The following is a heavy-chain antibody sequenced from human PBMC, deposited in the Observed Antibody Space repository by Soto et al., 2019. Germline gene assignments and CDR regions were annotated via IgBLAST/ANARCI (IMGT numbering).Heavy chain of an antibody. J-gene: IGHJ3*02. CDR3: ARRKTNFGEDSFDI. CDR1: GYSFTDYH. Sequence: QVQLVQSGAEVKKPGASVKVSCKASGYSFTDYHIHWVRQAPGQGLEWLGRINPNGGDSSSPQKFQGRITVTSDTSTSTVYMDLSSLRSEDTAVYYCARRKTNFGEDSFDIWGQGTMVTVSS. CDR2: INPNGGDS. V-gene: IGHV1-46*01. D-gene: IGHD3-16*01.